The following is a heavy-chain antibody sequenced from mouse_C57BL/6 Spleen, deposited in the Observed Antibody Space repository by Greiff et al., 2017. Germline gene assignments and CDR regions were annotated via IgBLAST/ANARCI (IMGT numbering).Heavy chain of an antibody. CDR1: GYTFTDYY. D-gene: IGHD1-1*01. Sequence: VQLKQSGPVLVKPGASVKMSCKASGYTFTDYYMNWVKQSHGKSLEWIGVINPYNGGTSYNQKFKGKATLTVDKSSSTAYMELNSLTSEDSAVYYCARATVVATNFDYWGQGTTLTVSS. J-gene: IGHJ2*01. CDR3: ARATVVATNFDY. CDR2: INPYNGGT. V-gene: IGHV1-19*01.